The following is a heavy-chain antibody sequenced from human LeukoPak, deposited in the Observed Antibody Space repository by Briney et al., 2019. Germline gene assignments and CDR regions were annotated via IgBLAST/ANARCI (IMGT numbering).Heavy chain of an antibody. V-gene: IGHV4-39*01. CDR1: GGSIISTSFY. CDR2: IYHSGST. J-gene: IGHJ5*02. CDR3: ARLYYDSRGYYWFDR. D-gene: IGHD3-22*01. Sequence: SETLSLPCTVSGGSIISTSFYWGWIRQPPGKGLAWLGSIYHSGSTYDNPSLKSRVTISADRSKNQFSLKLSSVTAADTAVYYCARLYYDSRGYYWFDRWGQGTLVSVSS.